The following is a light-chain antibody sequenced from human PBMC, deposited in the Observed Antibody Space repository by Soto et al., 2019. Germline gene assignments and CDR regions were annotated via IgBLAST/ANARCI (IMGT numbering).Light chain of an antibody. CDR3: QQYGSRPPVT. CDR2: GAS. CDR1: QSVSSSY. Sequence: EIVLTQSPGTLSLSPGERATLSCRASQSVSSSYLAWYQQKPGQAPRLLIYGASSRATGIPERFSGSGSGTDFTLTISRLEPEDFAVYYCQQYGSRPPVTFGPGTKVDIK. J-gene: IGKJ3*01. V-gene: IGKV3-20*01.